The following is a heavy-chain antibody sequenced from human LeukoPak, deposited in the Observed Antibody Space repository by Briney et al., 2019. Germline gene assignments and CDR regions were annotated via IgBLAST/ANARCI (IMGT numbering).Heavy chain of an antibody. CDR2: VVVGRGNR. CDR1: GFTFTASA. V-gene: IGHV1-58*01. J-gene: IGHJ3*02. D-gene: IGHD1-26*01. CDR3: AATSVGATINVPFDI. Sequence: ASVKVSCKASGFTFTASAVQWVRQARGQRLEWKEGVVVGRGNRNYAQKLQERVTITRAMSTGTAYMELGSLRSEDTAVYYCAATSVGATINVPFDIWGPGTMVTVSS.